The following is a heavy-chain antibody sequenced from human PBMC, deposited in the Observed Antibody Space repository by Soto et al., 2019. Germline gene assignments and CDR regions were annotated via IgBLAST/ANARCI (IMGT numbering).Heavy chain of an antibody. Sequence: SETLSLTCTVSGGSISSYYWSWIRQPPGKGLEWIGYIYYSGSTNYNPSLKSRVTISVDTSKNQFSLKLSSVTAADTAVYYCARENRGEYHENVFDIWGQGKMVTFSS. CDR2: IYYSGST. CDR3: ARENRGEYHENVFDI. V-gene: IGHV4-59*01. J-gene: IGHJ3*02. D-gene: IGHD4-17*01. CDR1: GGSISSYY.